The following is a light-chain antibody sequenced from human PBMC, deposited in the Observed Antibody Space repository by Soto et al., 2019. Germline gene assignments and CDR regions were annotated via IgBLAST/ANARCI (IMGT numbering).Light chain of an antibody. CDR2: DVS. CDR1: SSDVGAYNF. Sequence: QSALTQPASVSGSPGQSITISCTGTSSDVGAYNFVSWYQQHPGKVPKLMIFDVSSRPSGVSDRFSGSKSGNTASLNISGLQVEDEGDYYCSSNTSSSTHVFGSGTKLTVL. CDR3: SSNTSSSTHV. J-gene: IGLJ1*01. V-gene: IGLV2-14*03.